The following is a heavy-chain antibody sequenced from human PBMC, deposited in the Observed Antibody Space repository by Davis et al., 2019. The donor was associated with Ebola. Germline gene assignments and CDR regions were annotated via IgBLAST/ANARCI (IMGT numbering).Heavy chain of an antibody. CDR3: ARDQSGYSYGYDLDY. CDR2: ISAYNGNT. D-gene: IGHD5-18*01. Sequence: ASVKVSCKASGYTFTSYGISWVRQAPGQGLEWMGWISAYNGNTNYAQKLQGRVTMTTDTSTSTAYMELRSLRSDDTAVYYCARDQSGYSYGYDLDYWGQGTLVTVSS. J-gene: IGHJ4*02. V-gene: IGHV1-18*01. CDR1: GYTFTSYG.